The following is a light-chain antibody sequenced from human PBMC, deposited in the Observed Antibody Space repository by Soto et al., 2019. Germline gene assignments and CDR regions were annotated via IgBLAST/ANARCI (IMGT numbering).Light chain of an antibody. CDR3: SSYAGSNNLGV. CDR2: EVS. Sequence: QSVLTQPPSASGSPGQSVTISCTGTISDVGGYNFVSWYQQHPGKAPKLMIYEVSKRPSGVPDRFSGSKSGYTASLTVSGLQAEDEADYYCSSYAGSNNLGVFGTGTQLTVL. CDR1: ISDVGGYNF. J-gene: IGLJ1*01. V-gene: IGLV2-8*01.